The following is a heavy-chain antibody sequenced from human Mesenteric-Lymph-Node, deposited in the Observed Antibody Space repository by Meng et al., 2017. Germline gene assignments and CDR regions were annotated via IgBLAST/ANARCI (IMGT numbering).Heavy chain of an antibody. D-gene: IGHD3-10*01. J-gene: IGHJ4*02. CDR1: GFMFEDYG. CDR3: AKDRGVGELTDFDY. V-gene: IGHV3-23*01. CDR2: ITSNGAST. Sequence: GESLKISCAASGFMFEDYGMRWVRQAPGKGLEWVSEITSNGASTYYADSVKGRFTISRDNSKNTLYLQMNSLGSADTAVYYCAKDRGVGELTDFDYWGQGALVTVSS.